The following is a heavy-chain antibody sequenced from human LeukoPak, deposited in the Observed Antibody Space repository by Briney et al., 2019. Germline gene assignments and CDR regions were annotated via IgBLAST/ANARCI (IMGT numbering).Heavy chain of an antibody. D-gene: IGHD5-18*01. CDR3: ARDRGYSIF. V-gene: IGHV3-48*02. CDR2: ISSSSRSI. Sequence: GGSLRLSCAASGFTFSTYSMNWVRQAPGKGLEWISYISSSSRSIYYADSVKGRFTISRDNAKDSLHLQMNSLRDEDTAVYFCARDRGYSIFWGQGTLVTVSS. CDR1: GFTFSTYS. J-gene: IGHJ4*02.